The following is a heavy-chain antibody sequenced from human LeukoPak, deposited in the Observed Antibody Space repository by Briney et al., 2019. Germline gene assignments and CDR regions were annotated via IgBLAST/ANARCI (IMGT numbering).Heavy chain of an antibody. D-gene: IGHD3-22*01. CDR2: ISYDGSNK. V-gene: IGHV3-30*03. CDR1: GFTVSSNY. CDR3: ARASSSGYYYAFDI. J-gene: IGHJ3*02. Sequence: GGSLRLSCAASGFTVSSNYMSWVRQAPGKGLEWVAVISYDGSNKYYADSVKGRFTISRDNSKNTLYLQMNSLRAEDTAVYYCARASSSGYYYAFDIWGQGTMVTVSS.